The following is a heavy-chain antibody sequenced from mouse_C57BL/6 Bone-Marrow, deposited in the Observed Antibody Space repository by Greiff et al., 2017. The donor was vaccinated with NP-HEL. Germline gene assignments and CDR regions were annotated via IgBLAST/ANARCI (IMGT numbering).Heavy chain of an antibody. CDR2: IRSKSNNYAS. CDR1: GFSFNPYA. V-gene: IGHV10-1*01. J-gene: IGHJ4*01. D-gene: IGHD3-2*02. CDR3: VRQGGSGGTAQANDAMDY. Sequence: EVQLVESGGGLVQPKGSLTLSCAASGFSFNPYALNWVRQAPGQGLEWVARIRSKSNNYASYYADSVKDRFTISRDDSESMLYLQMNNWKTEDTAMYYCVRQGGSGGTAQANDAMDYWGQGTSVTGSS.